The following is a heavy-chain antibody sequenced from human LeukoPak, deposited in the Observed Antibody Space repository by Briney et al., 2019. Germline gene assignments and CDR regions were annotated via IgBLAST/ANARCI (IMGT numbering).Heavy chain of an antibody. CDR1: RGTFSSYA. Sequence: SVKVSCKASRGTFSSYAISWVRQAPGQGLEWMGRIIPILGIANYAQKFQGRVTITADKSTSTAYMELSSLRSEDTAVYYCARTIVVVPAAIPNRYYYYGMDVWGQGTTVTVSS. D-gene: IGHD2-2*01. CDR3: ARTIVVVPAAIPNRYYYYGMDV. V-gene: IGHV1-69*04. CDR2: IIPILGIA. J-gene: IGHJ6*02.